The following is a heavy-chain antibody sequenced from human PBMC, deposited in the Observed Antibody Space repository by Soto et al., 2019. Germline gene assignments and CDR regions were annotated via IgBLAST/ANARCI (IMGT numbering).Heavy chain of an antibody. V-gene: IGHV1-2*02. J-gene: IGHJ4*02. CDR2: INPSNEIT. D-gene: IGHD1-26*01. Sequence: ASVKVSCKTSGYTFSAYYVHWGRRAPGRGFQWLGWINPSNEITTFSEFFQGRITMTRDTSTNTVHMELNMLTSDDTAVYYCMRGGWGDSPIDYWGQGTQVPVSS. CDR1: GYTFSAYY. CDR3: MRGGWGDSPIDY.